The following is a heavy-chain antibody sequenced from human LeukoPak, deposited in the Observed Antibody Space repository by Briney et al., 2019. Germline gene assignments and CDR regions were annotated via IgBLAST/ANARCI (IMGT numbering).Heavy chain of an antibody. CDR3: AGQITRYYDFWSGYVGWFDP. D-gene: IGHD3-3*01. V-gene: IGHV4-59*06. CDR1: GGSISSYY. J-gene: IGHJ5*02. Sequence: SETLSLTCTVSGGSISSYYWSWIRQHPGKGLEWIGYIYYSGSTYYNPSLKSRVTISVDTSKNQFSLKLSSVTAADTAVYYCAGQITRYYDFWSGYVGWFDPWGQGTLVTVSS. CDR2: IYYSGST.